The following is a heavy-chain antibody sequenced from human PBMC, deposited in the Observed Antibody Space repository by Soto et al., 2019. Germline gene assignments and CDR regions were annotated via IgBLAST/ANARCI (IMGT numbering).Heavy chain of an antibody. V-gene: IGHV1-69*06. D-gene: IGHD3-10*01. CDR2: IIPSFATG. J-gene: IGHJ6*02. CDR1: GGTFGNSA. CDR3: ARSYYGSGSYWFYGMDV. Sequence: QVQLVQSGAEVKKPGSSVKVSCKASGGTFGNSAISWVRHAPGQGLEWMGGIIPSFATGNSAPEFQGRLTITADKSTTTAYMELSSLRSEDTAVYYCARSYYGSGSYWFYGMDVWGQGTTVTVSS.